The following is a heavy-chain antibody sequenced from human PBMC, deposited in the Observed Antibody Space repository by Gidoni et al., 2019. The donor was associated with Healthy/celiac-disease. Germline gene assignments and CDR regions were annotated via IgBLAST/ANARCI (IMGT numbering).Heavy chain of an antibody. D-gene: IGHD3-3*01. Sequence: QVQLVESGGGVVQPGRSLRLSCAASGFTFSSYGMHWVRQAPGKGLEWVAVIWYDGSNKYYADSVKGRFTISRDNSKNTLYLQMNSLRAEDTAVYYCARAWEGPGQLGIWSGIDYWGQGTLVTVSS. J-gene: IGHJ4*02. CDR3: ARAWEGPGQLGIWSGIDY. V-gene: IGHV3-33*01. CDR2: IWYDGSNK. CDR1: GFTFSSYG.